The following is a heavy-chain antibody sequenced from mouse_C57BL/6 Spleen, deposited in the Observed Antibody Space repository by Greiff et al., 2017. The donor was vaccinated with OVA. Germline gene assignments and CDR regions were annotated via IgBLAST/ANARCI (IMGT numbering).Heavy chain of an antibody. D-gene: IGHD2-14*01. CDR2: INPNNGGT. CDR3: ARMDYRGLLRGFDY. V-gene: IGHV1-26*01. Sequence: EVQLQQSGPELVKPGASVKISCKASGYTFTDYYMNWVKQSHGKSLEWIGDINPNNGGTSYNQKFKGKATLTVDKSSSTAYMELRSLTSEDSAVYYCARMDYRGLLRGFDYWGQGTTLTVSS. CDR1: GYTFTDYY. J-gene: IGHJ2*01.